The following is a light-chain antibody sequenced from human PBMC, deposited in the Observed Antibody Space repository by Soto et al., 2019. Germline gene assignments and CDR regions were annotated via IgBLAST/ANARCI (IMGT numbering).Light chain of an antibody. V-gene: IGKV3-20*01. CDR2: DAS. J-gene: IGKJ1*01. Sequence: EIGLTQSPGSLSLSPGERDTLSCRASQRVSSRYLAWYQQKPGQAPRLLIYDASARATGIPERCSGSGSGTDFTRTISRLEPEEFAVYHCQQYGSSWTFGQGTKVEIK. CDR1: QRVSSRY. CDR3: QQYGSSWT.